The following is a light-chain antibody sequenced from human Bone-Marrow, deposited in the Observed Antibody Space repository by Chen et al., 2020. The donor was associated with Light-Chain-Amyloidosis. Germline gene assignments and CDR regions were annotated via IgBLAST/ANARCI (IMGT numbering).Light chain of an antibody. J-gene: IGLJ3*02. Sequence: QSVFTQPPSVSAAPGQKVPISCSGNSSNIGNSYVSGYQQLPGTAPKLLIYDTSNRPSGTPDRFSGSKSGTSATLGITGLQTGDEADYYCESRDSSLHWVFGGGTKLTVL. CDR3: ESRDSSLHWV. CDR2: DTS. V-gene: IGLV1-51*01. CDR1: SSNIGNSY.